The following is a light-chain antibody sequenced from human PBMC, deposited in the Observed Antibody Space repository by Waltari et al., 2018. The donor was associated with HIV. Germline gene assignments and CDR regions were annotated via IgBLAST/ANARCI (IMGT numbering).Light chain of an antibody. CDR1: STDSRFYQH. J-gene: IGLJ2*01. CDR3: ASNRLDYTLI. V-gene: IGLV2-14*03. Sequence: QSALTQPASVSGFLGQSINISCTGISTDSRFYQHVSWYQQSPGKIPRLIIFDITNRPSGVSDHFSGSRSGNSASLTFSGLQSGDEAHYYCASNRLDYTLIFGGGTKLTVL. CDR2: DIT.